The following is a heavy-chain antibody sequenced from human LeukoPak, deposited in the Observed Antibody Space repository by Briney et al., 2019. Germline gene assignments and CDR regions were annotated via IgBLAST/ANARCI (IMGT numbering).Heavy chain of an antibody. V-gene: IGHV4-34*01. Sequence: PSETLSSPSLAMGGSSGGSTWAGSASPQGKGLDGIGVINHSGSTNYNPSLKSRVTISVDTSKNQFSLKLSSVTAADTAVYYCAREPGIAAAGGFDYWGQGTLVTVSS. CDR1: GGSSGGST. D-gene: IGHD6-13*01. CDR3: AREPGIAAAGGFDY. J-gene: IGHJ4*02. CDR2: INHSGST.